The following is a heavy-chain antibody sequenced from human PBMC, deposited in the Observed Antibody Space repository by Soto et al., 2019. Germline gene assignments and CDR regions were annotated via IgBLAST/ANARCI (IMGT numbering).Heavy chain of an antibody. CDR2: ISGSGSST. V-gene: IGHV3-23*01. CDR1: GFTFSTYT. CDR3: ATTVYSNYVPPEGY. J-gene: IGHJ4*02. D-gene: IGHD4-4*01. Sequence: EVQVLESGGGLVQPGGSLRLSCAASGFTFSTYTMSWVRQAPGKGLEWVSRISGSGSSTYYTDSVKGRFTISRDNSKNTLYLQMNSLRADDTAVYYCATTVYSNYVPPEGYWGQGTLVTVSS.